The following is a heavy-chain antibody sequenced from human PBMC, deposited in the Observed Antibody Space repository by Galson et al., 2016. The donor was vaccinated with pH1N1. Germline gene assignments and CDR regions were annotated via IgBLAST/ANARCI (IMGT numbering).Heavy chain of an antibody. CDR2: IDPRYDTT. Sequence: SVKVSCKAPKSTFTKYYIHWVRQAPGQGLEWMGIIDPRYDTTTYSQRFQGRVVLTRDTSTSTVYMEVSSLTSEDTAIYYCAQYSSSSGDVAWGQGTLVTVSS. D-gene: IGHD6-6*01. V-gene: IGHV1-46*01. CDR3: AQYSSSSGDVA. J-gene: IGHJ1*01. CDR1: KSTFTKYY.